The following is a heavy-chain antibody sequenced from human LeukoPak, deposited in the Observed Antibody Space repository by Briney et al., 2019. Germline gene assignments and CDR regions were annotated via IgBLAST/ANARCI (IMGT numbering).Heavy chain of an antibody. CDR2: ISGSGGST. Sequence: PGGSLRLSCAASGFTFSSYAMSRVRQAPGKGLEWVSAISGSGGSTYYADSVKGRFTISRDNAKNSLYLQMNSLRAEDTAVYYCARATYYYDSSGRYYFDYWGQGTLVTVSS. CDR1: GFTFSSYA. V-gene: IGHV3-23*01. D-gene: IGHD3-22*01. J-gene: IGHJ4*02. CDR3: ARATYYYDSSGRYYFDY.